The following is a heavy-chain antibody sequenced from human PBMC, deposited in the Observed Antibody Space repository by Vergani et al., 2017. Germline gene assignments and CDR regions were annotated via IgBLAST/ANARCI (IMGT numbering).Heavy chain of an antibody. CDR3: ARSPTVTTWGDAFDI. CDR1: GGSISSYY. D-gene: IGHD4-17*01. J-gene: IGHJ3*02. Sequence: QVQLQESGPGLVKPSETLSLTCTVSGGSISSYYWSWIRQPPGKGLEWIGYIYYSGSTNYNPSLKSRVTISVDTSKNHFSMKLTSVTAADTAVYYCARSPTVTTWGDAFDIWGRGTMVTVSS. CDR2: IYYSGST. V-gene: IGHV4-59*01.